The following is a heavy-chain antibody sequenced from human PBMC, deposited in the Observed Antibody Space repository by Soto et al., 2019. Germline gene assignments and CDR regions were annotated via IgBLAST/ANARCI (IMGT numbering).Heavy chain of an antibody. V-gene: IGHV3-74*01. CDR2: INGDASST. J-gene: IGHJ6*02. CDR3: ARDRSYAMEV. CDR1: GFSIRDYW. Sequence: PGGSLRLSCEASGFSIRDYWRHWVRQAPGEGLVWVSCINGDASSTTYADSVKGRFTISRDDAKNTVYLQMTSLRAADTAVYFCARDRSYAMEVWGQGTRVTVYS.